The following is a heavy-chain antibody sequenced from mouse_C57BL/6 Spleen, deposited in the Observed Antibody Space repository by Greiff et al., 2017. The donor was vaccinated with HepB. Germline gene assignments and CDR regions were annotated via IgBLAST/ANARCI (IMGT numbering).Heavy chain of an antibody. CDR1: GYTFTSYW. V-gene: IGHV1-61*01. Sequence: VQLQQPGAELVRPGSSVKLSCKASGYTFTSYWMDWVKQRPGQGLEWIGNIYPSDSETHYNQKFKDKATLTVDKSSSTAYMQLSSLTSEDSAVYYCAREDTTVVYWYFDVWGTGTTVTVSS. J-gene: IGHJ1*03. D-gene: IGHD1-1*01. CDR3: AREDTTVVYWYFDV. CDR2: IYPSDSET.